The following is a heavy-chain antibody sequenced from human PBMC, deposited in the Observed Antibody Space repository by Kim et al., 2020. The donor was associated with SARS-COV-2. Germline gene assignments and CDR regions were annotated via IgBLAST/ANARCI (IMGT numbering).Heavy chain of an antibody. Sequence: YAGSGKGRFTISRDNSKNTLYLQMNSLRAEDTAVHYCAKGTHYYYYMDVWGKGTTVTVSS. V-gene: IGHV3-23*01. J-gene: IGHJ6*03. CDR3: AKGTHYYYYMDV.